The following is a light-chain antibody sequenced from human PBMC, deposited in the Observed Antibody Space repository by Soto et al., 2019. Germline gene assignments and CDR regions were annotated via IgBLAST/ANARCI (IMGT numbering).Light chain of an antibody. CDR2: GAS. J-gene: IGKJ2*01. Sequence: EIVMTQSPGTLSLSPGERAALSCRASQSVSNNYLAWYQQKPGQAPRLLIYGASNRATGIPDRFSGSGSGTEFTLTISGLKSEDLAVYFCQQYNDWPPMYTFGQGTKVDIK. V-gene: IGKV3D-15*01. CDR1: QSVSNN. CDR3: QQYNDWPPMYT.